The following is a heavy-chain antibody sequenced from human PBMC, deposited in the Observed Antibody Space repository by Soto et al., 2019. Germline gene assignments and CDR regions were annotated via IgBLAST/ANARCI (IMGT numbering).Heavy chain of an antibody. CDR3: AREAVSGRTGFDY. CDR2: VNDYNGKT. V-gene: IGHV1-18*01. CDR1: GYTFTSYG. J-gene: IGHJ4*02. D-gene: IGHD6-19*01. Sequence: QVQLVQSGAEVKKPGASVKVSCKASGYTFTSYGISWVRQAPGHGLEWMGWVNDYNGKTNYAQKFQGRVPMTTDTSTSTAYMELRSLRSADTAVYYCAREAVSGRTGFDYWGQGTLVTVSS.